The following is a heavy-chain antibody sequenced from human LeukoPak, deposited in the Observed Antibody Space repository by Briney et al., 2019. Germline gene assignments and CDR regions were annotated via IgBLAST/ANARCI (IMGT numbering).Heavy chain of an antibody. V-gene: IGHV3-30*02. CDR3: AKIRATALYYFDY. Sequence: GGSLRLSCVASGFLFSDYAFHWVRQAPGKGLEWVALIRHDGSNEYYVDSVKGRFTTSRDNSKSTVYLQMNSLRAEDTAVYYCAKIRATALYYFDYWGQGTLVTVSS. CDR2: IRHDGSNE. J-gene: IGHJ4*02. CDR1: GFLFSDYA. D-gene: IGHD1-26*01.